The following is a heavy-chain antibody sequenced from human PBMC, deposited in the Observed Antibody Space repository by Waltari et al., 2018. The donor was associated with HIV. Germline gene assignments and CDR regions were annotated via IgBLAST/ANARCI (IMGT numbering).Heavy chain of an antibody. J-gene: IGHJ6*02. CDR2: ISAGGTK. V-gene: IGHV3-48*03. CDR1: GFTFSNYE. CDR3: AKAVGDTSGRYWGGDV. D-gene: IGHD6-19*01. Sequence: EVQLVESGGGLVQPGGSLRLSCAGSGFTFSNYEMTWVRQAPGKGRDGISYISAGGTKYYADSVKGRFSISRDNAKNSLYLQMNSLRAEDTAVYYCAKAVGDTSGRYWGGDVWGQGTTVTVSS.